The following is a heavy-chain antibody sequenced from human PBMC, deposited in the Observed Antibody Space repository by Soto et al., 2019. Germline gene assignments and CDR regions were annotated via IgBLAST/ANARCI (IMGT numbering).Heavy chain of an antibody. J-gene: IGHJ6*03. CDR2: IYYSGST. D-gene: IGHD2-8*01. V-gene: IGHV4-59*01. CDR3: ARSTNGVVPERRAYYYSMDV. Sequence: SETLSLTCTVSGGSISSYHWSWIRQPPGKGLEWIGYIYYSGSTNYNPSLKSRVTISVDTSKNQFSLKLSSVTAADTAVYYCARSTNGVVPERRAYYYSMDVWGKGTTVTVSS. CDR1: GGSISSYH.